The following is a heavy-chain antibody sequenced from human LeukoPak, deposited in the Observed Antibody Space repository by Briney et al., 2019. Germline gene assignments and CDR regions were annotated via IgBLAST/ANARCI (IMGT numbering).Heavy chain of an antibody. CDR2: IYPGDSDT. CDR1: GYSFTSYW. J-gene: IGHJ4*02. D-gene: IGHD2-15*01. V-gene: IGHV5-51*01. CDR3: ARTNYCSGGSCYFETDY. Sequence: GESLKISCKGSGYSFTSYWIGWVRQTPGKGLEWMGIIYPGDSDTRYSPSFQGQVTISADKSISTAYLQWSSLKASDTAMYYCARTNYCSGGSCYFETDYWGQGTLVTVSS.